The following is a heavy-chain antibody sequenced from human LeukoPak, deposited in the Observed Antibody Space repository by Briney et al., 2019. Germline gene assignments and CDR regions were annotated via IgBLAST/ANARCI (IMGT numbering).Heavy chain of an antibody. CDR2: IYYSGST. CDR3: ARHYHDAFDI. J-gene: IGHJ3*02. D-gene: IGHD2-2*01. Sequence: PSETLSLTCTVSGGSISSYYWSWIRQPPGKGLEWIGYIYYSGSTNYNPSLKSRVTISVDTSKYQFSLKLSSVTAADTAVYYCARHYHDAFDIWGQGTMVTVSS. V-gene: IGHV4-59*08. CDR1: GGSISSYY.